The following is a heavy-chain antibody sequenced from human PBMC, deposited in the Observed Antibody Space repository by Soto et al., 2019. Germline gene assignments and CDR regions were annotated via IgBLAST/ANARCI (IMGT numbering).Heavy chain of an antibody. D-gene: IGHD2-2*01. CDR1: GFTFSSFS. CDR2: ISSTSSNI. CDR3: GLSPPWTPILRAGMDV. J-gene: IGHJ6*02. V-gene: IGHV3-21*01. Sequence: EVPLVESGGGLVKPGGSLRLSCAASGFTFSSFSMNWVRQAPGKGLEWVSSISSTSSNIYHADSLKGRFTTARDNAQISLYLQTHRLRPEHTSVFYCGLSPPWTPILRAGMDVGGQATTVIVPS.